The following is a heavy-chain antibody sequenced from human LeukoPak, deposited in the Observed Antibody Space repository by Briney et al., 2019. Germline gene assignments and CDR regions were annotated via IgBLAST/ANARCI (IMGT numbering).Heavy chain of an antibody. CDR2: IYYSGST. D-gene: IGHD6-19*01. CDR1: GGSISSYY. J-gene: IGHJ5*02. V-gene: IGHV4-59*08. CDR3: ARHSGPGIAVAGGRWFDP. Sequence: SETLSLTCTVSGGSISSYYWSWIRQPPGKGLEWIGYIYYSGSTNYNPSLKSRVTISVDTSKNQFSLKLSSVTAADTAVYYCARHSGPGIAVAGGRWFDPWGQGTLVTVSS.